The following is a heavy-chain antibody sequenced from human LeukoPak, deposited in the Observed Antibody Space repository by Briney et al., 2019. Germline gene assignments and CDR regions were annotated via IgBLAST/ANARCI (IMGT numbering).Heavy chain of an antibody. CDR2: TYYRSKWYN. V-gene: IGHV6-1*01. CDR3: ARDRKYYDILTGYYVGDAFDI. J-gene: IGHJ3*02. D-gene: IGHD3-9*01. CDR1: GDSVSSNSAT. Sequence: SQTLSLTCAISGDSVSSNSATWTWIRQSPSRGLEWLGRTYYRSKWYNDYAVSVKSRVTINPDTSKNQFSLKLSSVTAADTAVYYCARDRKYYDILTGYYVGDAFDIWGQGTMVTVSS.